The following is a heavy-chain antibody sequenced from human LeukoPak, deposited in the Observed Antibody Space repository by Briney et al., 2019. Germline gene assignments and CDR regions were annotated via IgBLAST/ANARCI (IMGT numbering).Heavy chain of an antibody. CDR3: ARLASSGGFYYYGLDV. CDR1: GDSISSYY. J-gene: IGHJ6*02. V-gene: IGHV4-59*08. CDR2: ISYSGST. D-gene: IGHD6-19*01. Sequence: PSETLSLTCTVSGDSISSYYWSWVRQPPGKGLEWLGSISYSGSTNHNPSLKGRVTISIDTSKNQFSLRLRSVTAADTALYYCARLASSGGFYYYGLDVWGQGTTVTVSS.